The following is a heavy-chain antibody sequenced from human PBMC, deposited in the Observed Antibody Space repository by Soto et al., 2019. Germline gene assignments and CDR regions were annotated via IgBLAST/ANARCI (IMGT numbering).Heavy chain of an antibody. D-gene: IGHD5-12*01. CDR3: ARDSERGGLRLAPGDYYYGMDV. J-gene: IGHJ6*02. CDR1: GGTFSSYA. CDR2: IIPIFGTA. Sequence: SVKVSCKASGGTFSSYAISWVRQAPGQGLEWMGGIIPIFGTANYAQKFQGRVTITADESTSTAYMELSSLRSEDTAVYYCARDSERGGLRLAPGDYYYGMDVWGQGTTVTVSS. V-gene: IGHV1-69*13.